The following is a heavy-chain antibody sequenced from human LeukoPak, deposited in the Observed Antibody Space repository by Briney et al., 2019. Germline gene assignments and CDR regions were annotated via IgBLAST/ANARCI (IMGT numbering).Heavy chain of an antibody. J-gene: IGHJ4*02. CDR3: ASYGYSYGLGY. Sequence: PSETLSLTCAVYGGSFSGYYWSWIRQPPGKGLEWIGEINHSGSTNYNPSLKSRVTISVDTSKNQFSLKLSSVTAADTAVYYYASYGYSYGLGYWGQGTLVTVSS. V-gene: IGHV4-34*01. CDR1: GGSFSGYY. CDR2: INHSGST. D-gene: IGHD5-18*01.